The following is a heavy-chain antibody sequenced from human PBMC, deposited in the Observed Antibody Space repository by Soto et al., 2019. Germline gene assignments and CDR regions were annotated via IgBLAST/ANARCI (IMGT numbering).Heavy chain of an antibody. V-gene: IGHV3-64*01. CDR2: ISSNGVGT. D-gene: IGHD6-6*01. Sequence: ESGGGLAQPGGSLRLSCAASGFTLSGYAMDWVRQAPGKGLEYVSGISSNGVGTYYANSVQGRFTISRDNSKNTVYLQMGSLRPEDMAVFYCARRARPDFYYMDVWGKGTTVTVSS. CDR3: ARRARPDFYYMDV. J-gene: IGHJ6*03. CDR1: GFTLSGYA.